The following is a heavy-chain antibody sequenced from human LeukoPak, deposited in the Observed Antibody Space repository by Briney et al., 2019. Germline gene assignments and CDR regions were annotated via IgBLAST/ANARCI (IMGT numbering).Heavy chain of an antibody. CDR1: GGSFSGYY. V-gene: IGHV4-34*01. CDR2: INHSGST. J-gene: IGHJ4*02. CDR3: ARGGPSQYYHDSSGYYDY. Sequence: SETLSLTCAVYGGSFSGYYWSWIRQPPGKGLEWIGEINHSGSTNYNPSLKSRVTISVDTSKNQFSLKLSSVNAADTAVYYCARGGPSQYYHDSSGYYDYWGQGTLVTVSS. D-gene: IGHD3-22*01.